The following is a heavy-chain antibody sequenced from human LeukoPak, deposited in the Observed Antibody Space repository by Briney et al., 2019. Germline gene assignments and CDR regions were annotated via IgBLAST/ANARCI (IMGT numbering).Heavy chain of an antibody. CDR2: IRSSSSTI. CDR1: GFSFSSYS. J-gene: IGHJ4*02. V-gene: IGHV3-48*04. D-gene: IGHD3-22*01. CDR3: ARGSAGYYPYY. Sequence: GGSLRLSCAASGFSFSSYSMNWVRQAPGKGLEWVSYIRSSSSTIYYADSVKGRFTISRDNAKNSLYLQMSSLRVEDTAVYYCARGSAGYYPYYWGQGTLVTVSS.